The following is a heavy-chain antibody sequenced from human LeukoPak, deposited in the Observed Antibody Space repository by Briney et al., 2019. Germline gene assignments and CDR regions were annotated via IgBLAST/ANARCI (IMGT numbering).Heavy chain of an antibody. J-gene: IGHJ3*02. CDR3: AKVLRARITIFGVVNAFDI. D-gene: IGHD3-3*01. Sequence: PGGSLRLSCAASGFTFSSYAMSWVRQAPGKGLEWVSAISGSGGSTYYADSVKGRFTISRDNSKNTLYLQMNSLRAEDTAVYYCAKVLRARITIFGVVNAFDIWGQGTMVTVSS. V-gene: IGHV3-23*01. CDR1: GFTFSSYA. CDR2: ISGSGGST.